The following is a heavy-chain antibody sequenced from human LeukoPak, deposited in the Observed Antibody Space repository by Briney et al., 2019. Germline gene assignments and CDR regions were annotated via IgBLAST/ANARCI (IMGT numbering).Heavy chain of an antibody. CDR1: GGTFSSYA. D-gene: IGHD4-17*01. Sequence: ASVKVSCKASGGTFSSYAISWVRQAPGQGLEWMGGIIPIFGTANYAQKFQGRVTITTDESTSTAYMELSSLRSEDTAVYYCAREGTVTTLPDYWGQGTPVTVSS. CDR2: IIPIFGTA. J-gene: IGHJ4*02. V-gene: IGHV1-69*05. CDR3: AREGTVTTLPDY.